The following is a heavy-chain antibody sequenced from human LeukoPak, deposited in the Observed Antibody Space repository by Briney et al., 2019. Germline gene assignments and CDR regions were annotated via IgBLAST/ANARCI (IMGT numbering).Heavy chain of an antibody. CDR1: DYTFTRSG. J-gene: IGHJ6*02. CDR2: ISAYNGNT. CDR3: ARYCSSIRCSYGMDV. Sequence: ASVKVSCKVSDYTFTRSGISWVRQAPGQGLEWMGWISAYNGNTNYAQKLQGRVTMTTDTSTSTAYMELRRLRSDDTAVYYCARYCSSIRCSYGMDVWGQGTTVTVSS. V-gene: IGHV1-18*01. D-gene: IGHD2-2*01.